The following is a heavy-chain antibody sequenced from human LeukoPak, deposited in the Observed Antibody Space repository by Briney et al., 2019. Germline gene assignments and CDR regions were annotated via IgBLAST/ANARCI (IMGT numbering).Heavy chain of an antibody. Sequence: SETLSLTCTVSGASISSYYWSWIRQPPGKGLEWIGSIYYSGTTNYNPSLKSRVTMSVDTSENQFSLKLSSVTAADTAVYYSARLVDCSGGNCYYYFDYWGRGTLVTVSS. CDR1: GASISSYY. D-gene: IGHD2-15*01. CDR2: IYYSGTT. CDR3: ARLVDCSGGNCYYYFDY. J-gene: IGHJ4*02. V-gene: IGHV4-59*08.